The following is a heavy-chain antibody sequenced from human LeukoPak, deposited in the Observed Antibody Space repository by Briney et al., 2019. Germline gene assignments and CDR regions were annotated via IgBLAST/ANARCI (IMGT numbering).Heavy chain of an antibody. CDR1: GGSLSSGGYY. V-gene: IGHV4-31*03. Sequence: SETLSLTCTVSGGSLSSGGYYWSWVRQHPGKGLEWVGYIYYSGSTYYNPSLKSRVTISVDTSKNQFSLKLSSVTAADTAVYSCARLQYYDFWSGYFLPANPNWFDRWGQGTLVTVSS. D-gene: IGHD3-3*01. CDR2: IYYSGST. CDR3: ARLQYYDFWSGYFLPANPNWFDR. J-gene: IGHJ5*02.